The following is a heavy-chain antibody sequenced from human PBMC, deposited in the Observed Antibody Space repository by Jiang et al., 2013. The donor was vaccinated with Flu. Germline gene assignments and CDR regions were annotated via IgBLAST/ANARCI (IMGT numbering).Heavy chain of an antibody. D-gene: IGHD3-22*01. Sequence: QLLESGGGLVQPGGSLRLSCAASGFTFSSYAMSWVRQAPGKGLEWVSAISGSGGSTYYADSVKGRFTISRDNSKNTLYLQMNSLRAEDTAVYYCAKGPGNAIVVADHWYFDLWGRGTLVTVSS. J-gene: IGHJ2*01. CDR1: GFTFSSYA. CDR3: AKGPGNAIVVADHWYFDL. CDR2: ISGSGGST. V-gene: IGHV3-23*01.